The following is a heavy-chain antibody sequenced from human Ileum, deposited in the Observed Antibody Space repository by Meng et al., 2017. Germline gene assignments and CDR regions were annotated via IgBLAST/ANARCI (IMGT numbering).Heavy chain of an antibody. CDR2: IKPDGRTT. V-gene: IGHV3-74*01. CDR1: GFTFSTYS. J-gene: IGHJ4*02. Sequence: EVRPVESGGGLVQPGGPLTLSCAASGFTFSTYSMHWVRQAPGKGLVWVSQIKPDGRTTAYADSVKGRFTISRDNAKSTLYLEMNSLRAEDAAVYYCARDWDWVVWDYWGQGTLVTVSS. D-gene: IGHD3/OR15-3a*01. CDR3: ARDWDWVVWDY.